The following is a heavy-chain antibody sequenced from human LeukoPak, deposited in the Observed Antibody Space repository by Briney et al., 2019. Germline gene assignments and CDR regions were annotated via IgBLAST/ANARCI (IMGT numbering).Heavy chain of an antibody. CDR1: GFPFNNYL. Sequence: GGSLRLSCAASGFPFNNYLMSWVRQAPGKGLEWVSVLFTGGGRTLYADSVKGRFTISGDTSRTTLYLQMNGQRAEDTAVYYCAKECDYSPGHKFDLWGQGTLVTVSS. D-gene: IGHD3-10*01. J-gene: IGHJ4*02. CDR3: AKECDYSPGHKFDL. V-gene: IGHV3-23*01. CDR2: LFTGGGRT.